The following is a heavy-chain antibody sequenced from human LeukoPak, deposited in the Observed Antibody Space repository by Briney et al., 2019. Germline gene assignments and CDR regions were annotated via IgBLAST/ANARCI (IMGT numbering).Heavy chain of an antibody. J-gene: IGHJ5*02. D-gene: IGHD3-10*01. CDR3: ARDIKFGELLGNWFDP. Sequence: SETLSLTCTVSGYSISSGYYWGWIRQPPGKGLEWIGSIYHSGSTYYNPSLKSRVTISVDTSKNQFSLKLSSVAAADTAVYYCARDIKFGELLGNWFDPWGQGTLVTVSS. CDR1: GYSISSGYY. V-gene: IGHV4-38-2*02. CDR2: IYHSGST.